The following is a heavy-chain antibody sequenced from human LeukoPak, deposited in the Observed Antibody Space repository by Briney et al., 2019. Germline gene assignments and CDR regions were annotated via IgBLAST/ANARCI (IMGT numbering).Heavy chain of an antibody. V-gene: IGHV3-23*01. D-gene: IGHD3-9*01. CDR3: AKVGGITIYSFGPDY. CDR2: ISGSGGST. CDR1: GFTFSSYA. Sequence: GGSLRLSCAASGFTFSSYAMSWVRQAPGKGLEWASGISGSGGSTYYADSVKGRFTISRDNSKNTLYLQMNSLRAEDTAVYYCAKVGGITIYSFGPDYWGQGTLVTVSS. J-gene: IGHJ4*02.